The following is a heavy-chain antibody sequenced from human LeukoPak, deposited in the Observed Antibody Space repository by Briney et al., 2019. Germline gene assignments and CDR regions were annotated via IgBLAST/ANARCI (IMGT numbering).Heavy chain of an antibody. V-gene: IGHV5-51*01. CDR3: ASGPPLWDFDI. CDR2: IYPGDSDT. CDR1: GYIFTSYW. D-gene: IGHD1-26*01. J-gene: IGHJ3*02. Sequence: GESLQISCKGSGYIFTSYWSGGVRRVPGKGREGMGIIYPGDSDTRYSPSFQGQVTISADKSISTAYLQWSSLKASDTAMYYCASGPPLWDFDIWGQGTMVTVSS.